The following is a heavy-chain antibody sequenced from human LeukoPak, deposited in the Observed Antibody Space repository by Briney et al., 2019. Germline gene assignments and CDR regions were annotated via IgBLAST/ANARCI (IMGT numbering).Heavy chain of an antibody. CDR1: GGSISSGGYY. V-gene: IGHV4-30-2*01. D-gene: IGHD3-3*01. J-gene: IGHJ6*03. CDR3: ARGGNNYDFWSGSLPDYYYMDV. CDR2: IYHSGST. Sequence: SQTLSLTCTVSGGSISSGGYYWSWIRQPPGKGLEWIGYIYHSGSTYYNPSLKSRVTISVDRSKNQFSLKLSSVTAADTAVYYCARGGNNYDFWSGSLPDYYYMDVWGKGTTVTVSS.